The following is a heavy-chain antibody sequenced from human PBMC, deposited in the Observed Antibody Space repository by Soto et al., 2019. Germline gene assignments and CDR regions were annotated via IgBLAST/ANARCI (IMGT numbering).Heavy chain of an antibody. CDR2: ITGGGGST. V-gene: IGHV3-23*01. Sequence: EVQLLESGGGLVQPGGSLRLSCAASGFTFSNFAMSWVRQAPGKGLEWISAITGGGGSTYHADYVKGRFTISRDNSKNTLYLQMNSLGAEDTAVYYCAKGSEPASPYYFDCWGQGTLVTVSS. J-gene: IGHJ4*02. CDR1: GFTFSNFA. CDR3: AKGSEPASPYYFDC.